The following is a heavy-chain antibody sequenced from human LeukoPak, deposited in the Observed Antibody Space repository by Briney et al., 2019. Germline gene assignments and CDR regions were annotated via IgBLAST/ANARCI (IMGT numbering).Heavy chain of an antibody. J-gene: IGHJ4*02. D-gene: IGHD6-13*01. CDR1: GYTFTNYY. V-gene: IGHV1-46*01. CDR3: ARDILKYSSSQISV. Sequence: ASVKVSCKASGYTFTNYYIHWVRQAPGQGLEWMGIINPTGGGTTYAQKFQGRVTMTRDMSTSTVYMELSSLRSEDTAVYYCARDILKYSSSQISVWGQGTLVTVSS. CDR2: INPTGGGT.